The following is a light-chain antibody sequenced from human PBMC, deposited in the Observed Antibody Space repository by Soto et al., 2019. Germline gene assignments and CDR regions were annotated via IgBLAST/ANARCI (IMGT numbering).Light chain of an antibody. CDR2: DDT. J-gene: IGLJ1*01. CDR3: CSYAGSYTPYV. CDR1: SSNIGGNS. Sequence: QSVLTQPPSVSAAPGQKVPISCSGSSSNIGGNSVSWYQQLPGTAPKLLIYDDTKRPSGIPDRFSGSKSGTSATLGITGFQTGDEADYYCCSYAGSYTPYVFGTGTKVTVL. V-gene: IGLV1-51*01.